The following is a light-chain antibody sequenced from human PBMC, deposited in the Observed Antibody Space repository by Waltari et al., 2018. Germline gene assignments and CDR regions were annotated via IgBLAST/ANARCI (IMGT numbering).Light chain of an antibody. CDR2: GNN. J-gene: IGLJ3*02. CDR1: IRHIGPGSA. V-gene: IGLV1-40*01. CDR3: QSYDSSLSHWV. Sequence: SVLTQPPSVSGAPGQRAILSCTGSIRHIGPGSAVHWYQQLPGTAPKLLISGNNNRPSGVPDRFFGSKSGTSASLAITGLQAEDEADYYCQSYDSSLSHWVFGGGTKLTVL.